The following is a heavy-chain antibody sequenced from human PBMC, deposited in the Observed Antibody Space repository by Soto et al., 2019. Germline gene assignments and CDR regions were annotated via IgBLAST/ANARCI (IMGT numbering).Heavy chain of an antibody. CDR2: FDPEDGET. V-gene: IGHV1-24*01. CDR1: GYTLTELS. J-gene: IGHJ5*02. D-gene: IGHD3-3*01. CDR3: ARYDFWSGDQTKNNWFDP. Sequence: TSVKVSCKVSGYTLTELSMHWVRQAPGKGLEWMGGFDPEDGETIYAQKFQGRVTMTEDTSTDTAYMELSSLRSEDTAVYYCARYDFWSGDQTKNNWFDPWGQGTLVTVS.